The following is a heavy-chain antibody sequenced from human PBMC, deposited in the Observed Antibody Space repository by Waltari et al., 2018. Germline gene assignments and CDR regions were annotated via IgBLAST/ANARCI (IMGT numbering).Heavy chain of an antibody. CDR3: AKGSGYIQDY. J-gene: IGHJ4*02. CDR2: ICPTGDT. Sequence: EVQLVESGGGLVQPGGSLRLSCEASGFAVSSSFMTWVRQAPGKGLEFVSIICPTGDTHYADSVRSRSVISRDTPKNTLFLQMNSVRPEDTAVYYCAKGSGYIQDYWGQGSLVTVSS. D-gene: IGHD3-3*01. CDR1: GFAVSSSF. V-gene: IGHV3-66*01.